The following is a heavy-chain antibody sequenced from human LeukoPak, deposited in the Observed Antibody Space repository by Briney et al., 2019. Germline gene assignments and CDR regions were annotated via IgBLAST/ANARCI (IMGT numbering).Heavy chain of an antibody. CDR2: IKQDGSEK. J-gene: IGHJ6*04. CDR1: GFTFSSYW. D-gene: IGHD3-10*01. CDR3: ARDLLWFGEVMDV. V-gene: IGHV3-7*01. Sequence: QPGGSLRLSCAAPGFTFSSYWMSWVRQAPGKGLEWVANIKQDGSEKYYVDSVKGRFTISRDNAKNSLYLQMNSLRAEDTAVYYCARDLLWFGEVMDVWGKGTTVTVSS.